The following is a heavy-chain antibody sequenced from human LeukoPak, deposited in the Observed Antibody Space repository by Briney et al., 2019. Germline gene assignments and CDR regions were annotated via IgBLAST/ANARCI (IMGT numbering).Heavy chain of an antibody. CDR2: ISASGSLT. V-gene: IGHV3-23*01. Sequence: GGSLRLSCATSEFTFSSYAMSWVRQAPGKGLEWVSSISASGSLTYYADSVKGRFTISRDNSKSILFLQMNSLTVEDTAVYYWAKGWFGETLHGPHDYWGQGTLVTVSS. D-gene: IGHD3-10*01. CDR1: EFTFSSYA. J-gene: IGHJ4*02. CDR3: AKGWFGETLHGPHDY.